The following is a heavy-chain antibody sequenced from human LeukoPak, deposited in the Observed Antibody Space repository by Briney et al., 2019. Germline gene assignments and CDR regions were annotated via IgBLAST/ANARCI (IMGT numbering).Heavy chain of an antibody. CDR2: IYYSGST. CDR3: ARASNLDY. CDR1: GGSISSYY. V-gene: IGHV4-39*01. D-gene: IGHD1-14*01. Sequence: TTSETLSLTCTVSGGSISSYYWGWIRQPPGKGLEWIGSIYYSGSTYYNPSLKSRVTISVDTSKNQFSLKLSSVTAADTAVYYCARASNLDYWGQGTLVTVSS. J-gene: IGHJ4*02.